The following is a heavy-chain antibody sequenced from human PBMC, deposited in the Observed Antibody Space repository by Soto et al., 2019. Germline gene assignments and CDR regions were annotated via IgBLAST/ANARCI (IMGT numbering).Heavy chain of an antibody. D-gene: IGHD4-17*01. V-gene: IGHV4-59*01. CDR3: ARGSTTVASFDY. CDR1: GGSISSYY. Sequence: PSETLSLTCTVSGGSISSYYWSWIRQPPGKGLEWIGYIYYSGSTNYNPSLKSRVTISVDTSKNQFSLKLSSVTAADTAVYYCARGSTTVASFDYWGQGTLVTVSS. CDR2: IYYSGST. J-gene: IGHJ4*02.